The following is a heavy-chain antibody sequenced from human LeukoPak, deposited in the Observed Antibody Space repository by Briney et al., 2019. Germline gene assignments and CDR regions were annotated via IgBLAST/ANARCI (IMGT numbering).Heavy chain of an antibody. V-gene: IGHV3-21*01. J-gene: IGHJ4*02. CDR2: ISITSSYI. CDR1: GLTFSSY. Sequence: GVSLTLSCAASGLTFSSYMNWVRQAPGKGLEWVSSISITSSYIYFANSVKGRFTISRDNAKNSLYLQMNSLRADDTAVYYCARGQSRYFDWYLGFFDYWGQGTLVTVSS. CDR3: ARGQSRYFDWYLGFFDY. D-gene: IGHD3-9*01.